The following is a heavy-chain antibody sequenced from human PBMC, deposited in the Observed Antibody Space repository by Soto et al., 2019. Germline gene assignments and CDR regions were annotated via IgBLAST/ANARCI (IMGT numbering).Heavy chain of an antibody. Sequence: QVQLVQSGAEVKKPGASVKVSCKASGYNFTSYAMHWVRPAPGQRLDWMGWINAGNGNTKYSQKFQGRHTITRDTAARTAYMELSSLRSEDTAVYYCARGLRESRGYDYCGQGTLITVSS. CDR1: GYNFTSYA. J-gene: IGHJ4*02. D-gene: IGHD6-25*01. CDR3: ARGLRESRGYDY. V-gene: IGHV1-3*01. CDR2: INAGNGNT.